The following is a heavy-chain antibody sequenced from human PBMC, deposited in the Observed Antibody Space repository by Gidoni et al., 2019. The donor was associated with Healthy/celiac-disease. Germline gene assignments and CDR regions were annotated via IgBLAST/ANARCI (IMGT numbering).Heavy chain of an antibody. CDR2: IYYSGST. J-gene: IGHJ1*01. Sequence: QLQLQESGPGLVKPSETLSLTCTVSGGSISSSSYYWGWIRQPPGKGLEWIGSIYYSGSTYYNPSLKSRVTISVDTSKNQFSLKLSSVTAADTAVYYCARSSMITFGGVIVNPYFQHWGQGTLVTVSS. CDR1: GGSISSSSYY. V-gene: IGHV4-39*01. CDR3: ARSSMITFGGVIVNPYFQH. D-gene: IGHD3-16*02.